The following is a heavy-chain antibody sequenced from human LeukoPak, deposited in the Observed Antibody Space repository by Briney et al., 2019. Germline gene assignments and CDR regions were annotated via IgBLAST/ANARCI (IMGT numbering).Heavy chain of an antibody. Sequence: ASVKVSCKASGYTFTSYYMHWVRQAPGQGLEWMGLINPSGGSTSYAQKFQGRVTMTRDTSTSTVYMELSSLRSEDTAVYYCARGALSITIFGVVTYNWFDPWGQGTLVTVSS. CDR1: GYTFTSYY. CDR3: ARGALSITIFGVVTYNWFDP. V-gene: IGHV1-46*01. D-gene: IGHD3-3*01. CDR2: INPSGGST. J-gene: IGHJ5*02.